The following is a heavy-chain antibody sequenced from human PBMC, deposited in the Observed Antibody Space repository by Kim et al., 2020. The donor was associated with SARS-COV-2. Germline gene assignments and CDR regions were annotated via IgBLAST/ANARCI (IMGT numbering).Heavy chain of an antibody. CDR3: ARDALGYCSSTSCYHALDI. D-gene: IGHD2-2*01. Sequence: SETLSLTCTVSGGSISSYYWSWIRQPPGKGLEWIGYIYYSGSTNYNPSLKSRVTISVDTSKNQFSLKLSSVTAADTAVYYCARDALGYCSSTSCYHALDIWGHGTMVTVSS. CDR2: IYYSGST. J-gene: IGHJ3*02. V-gene: IGHV4-59*01. CDR1: GGSISSYY.